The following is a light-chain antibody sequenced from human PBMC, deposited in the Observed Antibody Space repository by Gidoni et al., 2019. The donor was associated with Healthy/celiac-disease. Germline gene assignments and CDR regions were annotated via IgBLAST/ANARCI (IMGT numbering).Light chain of an antibody. V-gene: IGLV2-14*01. CDR2: DVS. J-gene: IGLJ1*01. Sequence: QSALTQPSSVSGSPGQSITISCTGTSSDVGGYNYVSWYQQHPGKAPKLMIYDVSNRPSGVSIRFSGSKSGNTASLTISGLQAEDEADYYCSSYTSSSPFYVFGTGTKVTVL. CDR3: SSYTSSSPFYV. CDR1: SSDVGGYNY.